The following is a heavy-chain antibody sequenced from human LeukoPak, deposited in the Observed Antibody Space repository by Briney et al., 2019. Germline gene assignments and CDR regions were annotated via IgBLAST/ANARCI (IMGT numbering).Heavy chain of an antibody. CDR2: FDPEDGET. Sequence: ASVKVSCKVSGYTLTELSMHWVRQAPGKGLEWMGGFDPEDGETIYAQKFQGRVTMTEDTSTDTAYMELSSLRSEDTAVYYCATGTSFGELLQTSLNYWGQGTLVTVSS. J-gene: IGHJ4*02. V-gene: IGHV1-24*01. D-gene: IGHD3-10*01. CDR3: ATGTSFGELLQTSLNY. CDR1: GYTLTELS.